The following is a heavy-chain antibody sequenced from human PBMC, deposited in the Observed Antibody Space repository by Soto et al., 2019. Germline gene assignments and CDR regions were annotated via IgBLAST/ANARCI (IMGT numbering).Heavy chain of an antibody. CDR3: ARYSHDYGAGGSDY. D-gene: IGHD4-17*01. J-gene: IGHJ4*02. CDR1: GGTFSSYA. V-gene: IGHV1-69*12. Sequence: QVQLVQSGAEVKKPGSSVKVSCKASGGTFSSYAISWVRQAPGQGLEWMGGIIPIFGTANYAQKVQGRVTITAEESTSTAYMELSSLRSEDTAVDYCARYSHDYGAGGSDYWGQGCLVSVSS. CDR2: IIPIFGTA.